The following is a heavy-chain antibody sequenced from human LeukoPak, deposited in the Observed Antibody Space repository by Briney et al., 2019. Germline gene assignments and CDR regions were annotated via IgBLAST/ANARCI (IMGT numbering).Heavy chain of an antibody. CDR3: ARDTAYSGSLLWGITIWYFDL. CDR1: GYTFTGYD. D-gene: IGHD1-26*01. Sequence: ASVKGSCKASGYTFTGYDMHWVRQAPGQGLEWMGWINPNSGGTNYAQKFQGRVTMARDTSISTAYMVLSRLRSDDTAVYYCARDTAYSGSLLWGITIWYFDLWGRGTLVTVSS. V-gene: IGHV1-2*02. J-gene: IGHJ2*01. CDR2: INPNSGGT.